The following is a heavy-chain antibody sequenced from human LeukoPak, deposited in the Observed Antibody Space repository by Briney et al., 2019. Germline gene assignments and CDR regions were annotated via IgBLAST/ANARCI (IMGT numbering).Heavy chain of an antibody. D-gene: IGHD6-13*01. V-gene: IGHV1-2*02. Sequence: GASVKVSCKASGYTFTGCYMRWVRQAPGQGLEWMGWINPNSGGTNYAQKFQGRVTMTRDTSISTAYMELSRLRSDDTAVYYCARDPIAAAGTGYYYYYYMDVWGKGTTVTVSS. CDR2: INPNSGGT. CDR3: ARDPIAAAGTGYYYYYYMDV. CDR1: GYTFTGCY. J-gene: IGHJ6*03.